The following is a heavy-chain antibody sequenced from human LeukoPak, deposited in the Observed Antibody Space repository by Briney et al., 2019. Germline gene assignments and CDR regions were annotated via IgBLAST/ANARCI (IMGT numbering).Heavy chain of an antibody. V-gene: IGHV3-74*01. CDR2: INSDGSNT. CDR1: GFTFSSYW. J-gene: IGHJ6*03. CDR3: AREGYITIFGAPSYFYTDV. D-gene: IGHD3-3*01. Sequence: GGSLRLSCAASGFTFSSYWMHWVRQAPGKGLVWASLINSDGSNTSYADSVKGRFTISRDNAKNTLYLQMNSLRAEDTAVYYCAREGYITIFGAPSYFYTDVWGKGATVTVSS.